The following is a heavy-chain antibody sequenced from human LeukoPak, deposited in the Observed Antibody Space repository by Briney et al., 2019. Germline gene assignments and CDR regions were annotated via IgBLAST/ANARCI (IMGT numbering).Heavy chain of an antibody. CDR2: INSDGSST. J-gene: IGHJ4*02. CDR1: GFTVRSYS. D-gene: IGHD1-1*01. Sequence: GGSLRLSCAASGFTVRSYSMNWVRQTPGKGLVWVSRINSDGSSTSYADSVKGRFTISRDNAKNTLYLQMNSLRAEDTAVYYCARNWNDDYWGQGTLVTVSS. CDR3: ARNWNDDY. V-gene: IGHV3-74*01.